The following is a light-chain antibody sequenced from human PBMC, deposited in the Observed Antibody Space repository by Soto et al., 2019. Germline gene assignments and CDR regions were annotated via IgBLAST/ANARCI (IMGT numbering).Light chain of an antibody. CDR3: QQYDNLPIT. J-gene: IGKJ5*01. CDR1: QDISNY. V-gene: IGKV1-33*01. Sequence: DIQMTQSPSSLSASVGDRVTITCQASQDISNYLNWYQQKPGKAPKLLICDASNLETGVPSRFSGSGSGTDFTVTISSLQPEDIATDYCQQYDNLPITFGQGTRLEIK. CDR2: DAS.